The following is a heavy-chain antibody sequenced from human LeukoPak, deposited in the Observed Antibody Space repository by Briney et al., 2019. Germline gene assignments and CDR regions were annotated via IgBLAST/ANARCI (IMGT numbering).Heavy chain of an antibody. D-gene: IGHD1-26*01. V-gene: IGHV3-7*01. J-gene: IGHJ4*02. CDR3: ARASVKGIVGATVFDY. CDR2: IKQDGSEK. Sequence: GGSLRLSCAASGFTFSSYSMNWVRQAPGKGLEWVANIKQDGSEKYYVDSVKGRFTISRDNAKNSLYLQMNSLRAEDTAVYYCARASVKGIVGATVFDYWGQGTLVTVSS. CDR1: GFTFSSYS.